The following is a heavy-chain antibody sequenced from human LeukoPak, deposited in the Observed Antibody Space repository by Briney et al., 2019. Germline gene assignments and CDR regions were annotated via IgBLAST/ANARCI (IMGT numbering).Heavy chain of an antibody. CDR2: VNNDGTVT. CDR1: GFTFNNYW. V-gene: IGHV3-74*01. J-gene: IGHJ4*02. D-gene: IGHD1-26*01. Sequence: GGSLRLSCAASGFTFNNYWIHWVRQAPGKGLVWVSFVNNDGTVTDYAGSVKGRFTMSRDNAKNMLYLQMNSLRAEDTAIYYCARGGLAGATPDYWGQGALATVSS. CDR3: ARGGLAGATPDY.